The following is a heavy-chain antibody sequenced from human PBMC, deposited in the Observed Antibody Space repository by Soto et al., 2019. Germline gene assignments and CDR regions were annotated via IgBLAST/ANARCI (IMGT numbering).Heavy chain of an antibody. CDR3: AKRWYCSSTSCYGFNDAFDI. V-gene: IGHV5-51*03. Sequence: GESRKISGKGSGYSFTSYWIGWVRQMPGKGLEWMGIIYPGDSDTRYSPSLQGQVTISADKSISTAYLQWSSLKASDTAMYYCAKRWYCSSTSCYGFNDAFDIWGQGTMVTVS. CDR1: GYSFTSYW. J-gene: IGHJ3*02. D-gene: IGHD2-2*01. CDR2: IYPGDSDT.